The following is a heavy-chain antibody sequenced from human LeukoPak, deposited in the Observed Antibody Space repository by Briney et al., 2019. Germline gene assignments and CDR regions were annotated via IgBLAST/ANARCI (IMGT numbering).Heavy chain of an antibody. CDR2: IKQDGSEK. Sequence: GGSLRLSCAAHGFTFSSYWMSCVRQAPGKGLEWVANIKQDGSEKYYVDSVKGRFTISRDNAQNSLYLQMNSLRTEDTAVYYCARDGVYSRYFFEYWGQGALVTVSS. CDR1: GFTFSSYW. D-gene: IGHD6-13*01. V-gene: IGHV3-7*05. J-gene: IGHJ4*02. CDR3: ARDGVYSRYFFEY.